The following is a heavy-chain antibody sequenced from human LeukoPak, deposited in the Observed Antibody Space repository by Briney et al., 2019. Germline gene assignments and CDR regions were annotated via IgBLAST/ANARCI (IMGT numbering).Heavy chain of an antibody. Sequence: GASVKVSCKASGYTFTGYYMHRVRQAPGQGLEWMGRINPNNGGTNYAQKFQARVTMTRDTSISTAYMELSRLRSDDTAVYYCARGGPYYYDSSGYYIGYWGQGTLVTVSS. CDR2: INPNNGGT. J-gene: IGHJ4*02. D-gene: IGHD3-22*01. CDR1: GYTFTGYY. CDR3: ARGGPYYYDSSGYYIGY. V-gene: IGHV1-2*06.